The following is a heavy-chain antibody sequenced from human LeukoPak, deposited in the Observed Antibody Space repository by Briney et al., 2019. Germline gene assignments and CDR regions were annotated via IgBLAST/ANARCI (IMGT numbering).Heavy chain of an antibody. D-gene: IGHD6-13*01. CDR2: ISSSGGST. CDR1: GFTFDDYA. Sequence: GRSLRLSCAASGFTFDDYAMHWVRQAPGKGLEWVSVISSSGGSTYYADSVKGRFTISRDNSKNTLYLQMNSLRAKDTAIYYCAKSLRSSSWYEFDYWGQGTLVTVSS. V-gene: IGHV3-23*01. CDR3: AKSLRSSSWYEFDY. J-gene: IGHJ4*02.